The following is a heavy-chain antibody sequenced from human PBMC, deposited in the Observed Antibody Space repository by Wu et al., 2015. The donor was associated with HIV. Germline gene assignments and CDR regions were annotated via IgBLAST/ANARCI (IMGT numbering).Heavy chain of an antibody. D-gene: IGHD2-2*01. J-gene: IGHJ4*02. Sequence: QVQLVQSGAEVKKPGASVKVSCKASGYTFTGYYMHWVRQAPGQGLEWMGWINPNSGGTNYAQKFQGRVTMTRDTSISTAYMELSRLRSDDTAVYYCARDPSPRIVVVPAAHFDYWGQGTLSTVSS. CDR3: ARDPSPRIVVVPAAHFDY. V-gene: IGHV1-2*02. CDR1: GYTFTGYY. CDR2: INPNSGGT.